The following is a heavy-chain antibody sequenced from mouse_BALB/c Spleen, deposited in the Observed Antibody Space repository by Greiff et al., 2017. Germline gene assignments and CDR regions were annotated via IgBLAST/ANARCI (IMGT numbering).Heavy chain of an antibody. V-gene: IGHV5-17*02. Sequence: EVMLVESGGGLVQPGGSRKLSCAASGFTFSSFGMHWVRQAPEKGLEWVAYISSGSSTIYYADTVKGRFTISRDNPKNTLFLQMTSLRSEDTAMYYCARRNGGYYFDYWGQGTTLTVSS. CDR3: ARRNGGYYFDY. J-gene: IGHJ2*01. D-gene: IGHD1-1*02. CDR1: GFTFSSFG. CDR2: ISSGSSTI.